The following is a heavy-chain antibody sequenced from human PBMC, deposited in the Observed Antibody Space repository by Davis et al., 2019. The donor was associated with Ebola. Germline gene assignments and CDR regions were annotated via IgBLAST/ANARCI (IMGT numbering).Heavy chain of an antibody. J-gene: IGHJ4*02. D-gene: IGHD3-10*01. CDR2: INHSGST. V-gene: IGHV4-39*07. CDR1: GGSISSSSYY. CDR3: ARGPSIRGFDY. Sequence: SETLSLTCTVSGGSISSSSYYWGWIRQPPGKGLEWIGEINHSGSTNYNPSLKSRVTISVDTSKNQFSLKLSSVTAADTAVYYCARGPSIRGFDYWGQGPRSPSPQ.